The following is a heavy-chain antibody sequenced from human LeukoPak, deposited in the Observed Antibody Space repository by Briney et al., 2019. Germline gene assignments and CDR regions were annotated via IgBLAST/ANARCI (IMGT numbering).Heavy chain of an antibody. D-gene: IGHD1-1*01. CDR3: ARGLYWTSAGMGICFMDV. CDR2: INDSGRT. CDR1: GGPFSGYD. V-gene: IGHV4-34*01. J-gene: IGHJ6*03. Sequence: SETLSLTCAVFGGPFSGYDWSWVRQTPGKGLEWIGEINDSGRTNYNPSLKSRVTIRLGTSDNQFSLQLTSVTAADTAVYYCARGLYWTSAGMGICFMDVWGTGTTLAVSS.